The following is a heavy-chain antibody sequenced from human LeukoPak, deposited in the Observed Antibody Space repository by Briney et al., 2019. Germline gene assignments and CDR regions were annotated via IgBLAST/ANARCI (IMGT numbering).Heavy chain of an antibody. CDR2: IYTSGST. D-gene: IGHD3-10*01. J-gene: IGHJ6*03. Sequence: SETLSLTCTVSGGSISSYYWSWIRQPAGKGLEWIGRIYTSGSTNYNPSLKSRVTMSVDTSKNQFSLKLSSVTAADTAVYYCARGPYGSGSYRAQDYYYYMDVRGKGTTVTISS. V-gene: IGHV4-4*07. CDR1: GGSISSYY. CDR3: ARGPYGSGSYRAQDYYYYMDV.